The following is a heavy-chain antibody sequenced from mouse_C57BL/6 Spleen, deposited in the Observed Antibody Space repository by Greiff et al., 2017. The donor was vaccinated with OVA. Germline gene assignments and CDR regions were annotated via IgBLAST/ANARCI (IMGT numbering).Heavy chain of an antibody. V-gene: IGHV1-85*01. CDR2: IYPRDGST. D-gene: IGHD1-1*01. Sequence: VQLQQSGPELVKPGASVKLSCKASGYTFTSYDINWVKQRPGQGLEWIGWIYPRDGSTKYNEKFKGKATLTVDTSSSTAYMELHSLTSEVSAVYFCARSGRLAWFAYWGQGTLVTVSA. J-gene: IGHJ3*01. CDR3: ARSGRLAWFAY. CDR1: GYTFTSYD.